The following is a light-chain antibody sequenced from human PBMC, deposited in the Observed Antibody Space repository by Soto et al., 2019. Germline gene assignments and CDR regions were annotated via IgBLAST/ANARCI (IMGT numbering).Light chain of an antibody. CDR2: DAS. CDR3: QQYGSSSYT. CDR1: QSVSSSY. J-gene: IGKJ2*01. Sequence: EIVLTQSPGTLSLSPGERATLSCRASQSVSSSYLAWYQQKPGQAPSLLIYDASIRATGIPDRFSGSGSGTDFTLTISRLEPEDFAVYYCQQYGSSSYTFGQGTKLEIQ. V-gene: IGKV3-20*01.